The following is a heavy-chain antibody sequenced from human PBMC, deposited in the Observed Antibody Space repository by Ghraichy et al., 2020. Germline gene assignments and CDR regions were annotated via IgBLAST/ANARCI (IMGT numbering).Heavy chain of an antibody. CDR1: GFTFGNYA. Sequence: SLNISCAASGFTFGNYAMNWVRQAPGKGLEWVSGISGNGGSTYYADSVKGRFTISRDNAKNSLYLQMNSLRTEDTALYYCAKVTSAGGRWLQFEGRYYYGRDVCGLRATV. D-gene: IGHD5-24*01. CDR3: AKVTSAGGRWLQFEGRYYYGRDV. V-gene: IGHV3-9*01. CDR2: ISGNGGST. J-gene: IGHJ6*02.